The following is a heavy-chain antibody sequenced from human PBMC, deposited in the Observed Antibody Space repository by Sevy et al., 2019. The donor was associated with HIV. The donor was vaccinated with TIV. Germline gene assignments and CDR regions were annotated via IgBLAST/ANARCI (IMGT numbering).Heavy chain of an antibody. Sequence: GGSLRLSCAASGFTLSDYYMTWIRQSPGKGLQWISYISSGSSHTNYADSVKGRFTISRNNAKNSLYLEIHTLRPEDTAVYYCARGRSNYADYDFDYWGQGTVVTVSS. CDR1: GFTLSDYY. CDR3: ARGRSNYADYDFDY. CDR2: ISSGSSHT. D-gene: IGHD4-17*01. V-gene: IGHV3-11*06. J-gene: IGHJ4*02.